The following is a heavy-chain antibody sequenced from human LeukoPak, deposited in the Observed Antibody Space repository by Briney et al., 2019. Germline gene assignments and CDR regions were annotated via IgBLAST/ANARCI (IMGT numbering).Heavy chain of an antibody. D-gene: IGHD6-19*01. CDR3: AREALMEQWLVDGAPKNYYYYMDV. V-gene: IGHV3-7*01. CDR1: GFTFSSYW. Sequence: GGSLRLSFAASGFTFSSYWMSWVRQAPGKGLEWVANIKQDGSEKYYVDSVKGRFTISRDNAKNSLYLQMNSLRAEDTAVYYCAREALMEQWLVDGAPKNYYYYMDVWGKGTTVTVSS. J-gene: IGHJ6*03. CDR2: IKQDGSEK.